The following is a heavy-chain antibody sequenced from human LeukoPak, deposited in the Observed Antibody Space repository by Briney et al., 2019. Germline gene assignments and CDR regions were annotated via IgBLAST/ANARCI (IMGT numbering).Heavy chain of an antibody. V-gene: IGHV1-8*01. CDR3: ARRTTGTTAAFDI. D-gene: IGHD1-1*01. CDR1: GYTFTSYD. CDR2: MNPNGGNT. Sequence: GASVKVSCKASGYTFTSYDINWVRQATGQGLEWMGWMNPNGGNTGYAQKFQGRVTMTRNTSISTAYMELSSLRSEDTAVYYCARRTTGTTAAFDIWGQGTMVTVSS. J-gene: IGHJ3*02.